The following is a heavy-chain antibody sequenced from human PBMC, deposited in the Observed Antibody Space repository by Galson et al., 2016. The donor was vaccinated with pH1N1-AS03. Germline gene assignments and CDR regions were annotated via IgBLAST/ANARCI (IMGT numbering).Heavy chain of an antibody. D-gene: IGHD2-21*01. V-gene: IGHV1-69*06. CDR2: IILMFGTA. Sequence: SCKASGGTFNNYAIGWVRQAPGQGLEWMGGIILMFGTANYAQKFQGRVTITADKSTTIDYKSTTTAYMELSSLRSEDTAVYYCAKTRGDHSGDAMDVWGQGTTVTVSS. J-gene: IGHJ6*02. CDR1: GGTFNNYA. CDR3: AKTRGDHSGDAMDV.